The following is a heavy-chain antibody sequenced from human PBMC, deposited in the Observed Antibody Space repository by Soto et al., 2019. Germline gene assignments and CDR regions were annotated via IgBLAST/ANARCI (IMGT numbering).Heavy chain of an antibody. J-gene: IGHJ4*02. CDR2: ISSSSSYI. CDR1: GFTFSSYS. V-gene: IGHV3-21*01. CDR3: ARVSGAGDFDY. Sequence: EVQLVESGGGLVKPGGSLRLSCAASGFTFSSYSMNWVRQAPGKGLEWVSSISSSSSYIYYADSVKGRFTISRDNAKNSLYLQLNSLRAEDTAVYYCARVSGAGDFDYWGQGTLVTVSS.